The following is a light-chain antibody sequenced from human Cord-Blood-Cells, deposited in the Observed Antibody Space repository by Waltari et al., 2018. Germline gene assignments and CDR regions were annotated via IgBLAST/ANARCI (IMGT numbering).Light chain of an antibody. V-gene: IGLV3-19*01. CDR3: NSRDSRV. Sequence: SSELPQDPAVSVALGQTVRITRQGDSLRSYYASWYQQKPGQAAVLLIDGKNNRPSGIPDRFSGSSSGNTASLTITGAQAEDEADYYCNSRDSRVFGGGTKLTVL. CDR2: GKN. CDR1: SLRSYY. J-gene: IGLJ2*01.